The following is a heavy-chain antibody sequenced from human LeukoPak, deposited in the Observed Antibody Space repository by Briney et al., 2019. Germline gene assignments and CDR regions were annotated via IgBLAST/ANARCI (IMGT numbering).Heavy chain of an antibody. D-gene: IGHD6-25*01. CDR1: GYTFTSYY. Sequence: ASVEVSCKASGYTFTSYYMHWVRQAPGQGLEWMGIINPSGGSTSYAQKFQGRVTMTRDTSTSTVYMELSSLRSEDTAVYCCARDTATGDAFDIWGQGTMVTVSS. CDR2: INPSGGST. J-gene: IGHJ3*02. CDR3: ARDTATGDAFDI. V-gene: IGHV1-46*01.